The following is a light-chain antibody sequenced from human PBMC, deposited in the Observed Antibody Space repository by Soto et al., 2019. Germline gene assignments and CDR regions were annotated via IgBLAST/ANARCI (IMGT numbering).Light chain of an antibody. J-gene: IGLJ2*01. CDR1: SSDVGSYNL. CDR3: CSYAGSSTFV. Sequence: QSVLTQPASVSGSPGQSITISCTGTSSDVGSYNLVSWYQQHPGKAPKLMIYEGSKRPSGVSNRFFGSKSGNTASLTISGLQAEDEADYYCCSYAGSSTFVFGGGTKVTVL. V-gene: IGLV2-23*03. CDR2: EGS.